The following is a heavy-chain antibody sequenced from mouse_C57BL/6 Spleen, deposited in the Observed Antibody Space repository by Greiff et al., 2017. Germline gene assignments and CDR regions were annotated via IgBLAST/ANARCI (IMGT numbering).Heavy chain of an antibody. J-gene: IGHJ4*01. CDR3: ARQDGYAGGRDY. D-gene: IGHD2-2*01. CDR1: GYSFTGYY. Sequence: EVQLQQSGPELVKPGASVKISCTASGYSFTGYYMNWVKQSPEKSLEWIGEINPSTGGTTYNQKFKAKATLTVDKSSSTAYMQLNSLTSEDSAVYYCARQDGYAGGRDYWGQGTSVTVSS. V-gene: IGHV1-42*01. CDR2: INPSTGGT.